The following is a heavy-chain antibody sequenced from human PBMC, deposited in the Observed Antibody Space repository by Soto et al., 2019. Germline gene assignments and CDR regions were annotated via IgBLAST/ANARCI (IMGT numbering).Heavy chain of an antibody. CDR1: GFTFSSYA. V-gene: IGHV3-23*01. Sequence: GGSLRLSCAASGFTFSSYAMSWVRQAPGKGLEWVSAISGSGGSTYYADSVKGRFTISRDNSKNTLYLQMNSLRAEDTAVYYCAKDAVVTMVRGVRWFDPWGQGTLVTVSS. D-gene: IGHD3-10*01. J-gene: IGHJ5*02. CDR3: AKDAVVTMVRGVRWFDP. CDR2: ISGSGGST.